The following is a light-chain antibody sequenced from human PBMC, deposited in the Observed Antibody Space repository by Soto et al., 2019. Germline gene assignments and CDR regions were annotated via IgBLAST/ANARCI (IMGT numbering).Light chain of an antibody. Sequence: EIVMTQSPASLSVSPGDGATLSCRASQTIASNLAWYQQKPGQGPRLLIHGASTRAAGVPARFSGSGSGTDFTPTISSLQSEDFAVYYCQQYHNWPPQYTFGQGTKLQIK. V-gene: IGKV3-15*01. CDR1: QTIASN. CDR2: GAS. J-gene: IGKJ2*01. CDR3: QQYHNWPPQYT.